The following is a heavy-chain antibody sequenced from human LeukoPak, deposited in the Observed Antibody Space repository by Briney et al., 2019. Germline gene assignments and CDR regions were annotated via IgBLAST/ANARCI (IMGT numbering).Heavy chain of an antibody. Sequence: SETLSLTRAVYGGSFSGYYCRWLRQPPGKGLEWIGEINDSGSTNYNPSLKSRVTISVDTSKNQFSLKLSSVTAADTAVYYCARGLTLQRWGQGTLVTVSS. CDR3: ARGLTLQR. CDR2: INDSGST. J-gene: IGHJ4*02. CDR1: GGSFSGYY. V-gene: IGHV4-34*01. D-gene: IGHD4-11*01.